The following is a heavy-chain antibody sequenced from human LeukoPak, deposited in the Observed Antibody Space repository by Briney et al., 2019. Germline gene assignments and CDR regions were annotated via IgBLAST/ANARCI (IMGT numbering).Heavy chain of an antibody. CDR1: GGTFSSYA. V-gene: IGHV1-69*13. CDR2: IIPIFGTA. Sequence: GASVKVSCKASGGTFSSYAISWVRQAPGQGLEWMGGIIPIFGTANYAQKFQGRVTITADESTSTAYMELSSLRSEDTAVYYCARAPDYYDSSGYYFDYWGQGTLVTVSS. J-gene: IGHJ4*02. CDR3: ARAPDYYDSSGYYFDY. D-gene: IGHD3-22*01.